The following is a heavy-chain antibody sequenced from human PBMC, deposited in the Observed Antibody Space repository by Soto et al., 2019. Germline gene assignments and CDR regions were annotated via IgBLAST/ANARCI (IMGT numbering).Heavy chain of an antibody. CDR3: VGTGTTDDF. CDR2: IFYSGDT. J-gene: IGHJ1*01. V-gene: IGHV4-30-4*01. D-gene: IGHD1-7*01. Sequence: SETLSLTCTVSGASGNPGDYYWSYIRQPPGKGLEWLGYIFYSGDTYYNPSLKSRATISLNTSRNRFSLTLTSVTDADTAVYYCVGTGTTDDFWVQGTLVTVSS. CDR1: GASGNPGDYY.